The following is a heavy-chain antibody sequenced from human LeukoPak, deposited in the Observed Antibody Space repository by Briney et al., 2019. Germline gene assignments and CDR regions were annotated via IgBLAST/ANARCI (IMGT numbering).Heavy chain of an antibody. CDR3: ATYSTGFDI. D-gene: IGHD6-19*01. V-gene: IGHV4-59*08. Sequence: PSETLSLTCTVSGDSISSYYWSWIRQPPGKGLEWIGYMYYSGSTSYNPSLKSRVTISVDTSKNQFSLNLSSVTAADTAVYYCATYSTGFDIWGQGTVVTVSS. CDR2: MYYSGST. J-gene: IGHJ3*02. CDR1: GDSISSYY.